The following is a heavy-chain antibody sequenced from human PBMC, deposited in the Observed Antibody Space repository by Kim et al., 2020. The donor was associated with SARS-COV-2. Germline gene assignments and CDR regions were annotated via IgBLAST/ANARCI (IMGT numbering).Heavy chain of an antibody. V-gene: IGHV4-4*07. CDR1: GGSISSYY. CDR2: IYTSGST. J-gene: IGHJ4*02. Sequence: SETLSLTCTVSGGSISSYYWSWIRQPAGKGLEWIGRIYTSGSTNYNPSLKSRVTMSVDTSKNQFSLKLSSVTAADTAVYYCARVHEYSSSPALYYFDYWGQGTLVTVSS. D-gene: IGHD6-6*01. CDR3: ARVHEYSSSPALYYFDY.